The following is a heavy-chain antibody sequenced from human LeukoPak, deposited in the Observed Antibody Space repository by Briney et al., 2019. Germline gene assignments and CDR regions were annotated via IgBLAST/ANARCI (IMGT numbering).Heavy chain of an antibody. CDR3: AREPYGGYYFDY. V-gene: IGHV1-2*02. CDR1: GYTFTGYY. J-gene: IGHJ4*02. Sequence: GASVKVSCKASGYTFTGYYMHWVRQAPGQGLEWMGWINPNSGGTNYAQKLQGRVTMTTDTSTSTAYMELRSLRSDDTAVYYCAREPYGGYYFDYWGQGTLVTVSS. D-gene: IGHD5-12*01. CDR2: INPNSGGT.